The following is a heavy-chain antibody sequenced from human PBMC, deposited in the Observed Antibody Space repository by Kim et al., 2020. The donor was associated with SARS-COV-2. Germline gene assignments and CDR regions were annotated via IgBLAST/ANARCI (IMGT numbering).Heavy chain of an antibody. V-gene: IGHV4-39*01. CDR3: ARNDILTGYYNGHFDY. Sequence: LKSRVTISVDTSKNQFSLKLSSVTAADTAVYYCARNDILTGYYNGHFDYWGQGTLVTVSS. J-gene: IGHJ4*02. D-gene: IGHD3-9*01.